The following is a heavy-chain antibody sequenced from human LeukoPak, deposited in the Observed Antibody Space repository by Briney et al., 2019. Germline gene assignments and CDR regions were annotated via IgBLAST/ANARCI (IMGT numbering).Heavy chain of an antibody. D-gene: IGHD6-13*01. CDR3: ATSFIGSPGTFDY. CDR1: GFTFSDYY. Sequence: GGSLRLSCAASGFTFSDYYMNWIRQAPGKGLEWISYISSSGSSIYQADSVKGRFTISGDNAKNSLSLQMDSLRAEDTAVYYCATSFIGSPGTFDYWGRGTLVTVSS. V-gene: IGHV3-11*04. CDR2: ISSSGSSI. J-gene: IGHJ4*02.